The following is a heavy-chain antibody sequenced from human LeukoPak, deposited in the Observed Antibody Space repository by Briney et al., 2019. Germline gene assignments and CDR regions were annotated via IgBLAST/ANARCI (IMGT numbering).Heavy chain of an antibody. CDR3: ARAQSLTAPAGTFANS. CDR1: GYTFTGYF. Sequence: ASVKVSCKASGYTFTGYFLHWVRRAPGQGFAWMGWINPNSGGTYYTQRLQGRVTMTRATSISTDYMELSSLRPDDTAVSYCARAQSLTAPAGTFANSWGQGTLVTVSS. CDR2: INPNSGGT. V-gene: IGHV1-2*02. J-gene: IGHJ4*02. D-gene: IGHD6-13*01.